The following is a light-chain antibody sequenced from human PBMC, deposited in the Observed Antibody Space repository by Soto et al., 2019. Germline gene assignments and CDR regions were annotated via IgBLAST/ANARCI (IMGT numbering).Light chain of an antibody. V-gene: IGKV3-15*01. CDR2: GAS. CDR3: QQYNNWPPWK. Sequence: EIVMSQSPATPFVSPGEKAHLSCRASQSVSSNLAWYQQKPGQAPRLLIYGASTRATGIPARFSGSGSGTEFTLTIRSLQSEDFAVYYCQQYNNWPPWKCGQGNKGDIK. CDR1: QSVSSN. J-gene: IGKJ1*01.